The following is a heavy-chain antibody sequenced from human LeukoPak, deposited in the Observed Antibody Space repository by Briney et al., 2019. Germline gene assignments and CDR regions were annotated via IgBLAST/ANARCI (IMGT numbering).Heavy chain of an antibody. D-gene: IGHD2-2*02. CDR2: ISSSSSYI. J-gene: IGHJ6*03. CDR3: ARGNSDCSSTSCYIEYGGPIYYYYMDV. CDR1: GFAFSNFA. Sequence: TGGSLRLSCAASGFAFSNFAMNWVRQAPGKGLEWVSSISSSSSYIYYADSVKGRFTISRDNAKNSLYLQMNSLRAEDTAVYYCARGNSDCSSTSCYIEYGGPIYYYYMDVWGKGTTVTVSS. V-gene: IGHV3-21*01.